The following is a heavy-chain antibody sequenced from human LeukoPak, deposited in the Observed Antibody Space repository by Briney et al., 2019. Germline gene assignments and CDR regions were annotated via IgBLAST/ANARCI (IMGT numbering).Heavy chain of an antibody. V-gene: IGHV5-51*01. CDR3: ARGIAAAGPFWYFDF. D-gene: IGHD6-13*01. J-gene: IGHJ2*01. CDR2: IYGGDSET. CDR1: RYSFAKYW. Sequence: GESLKISCRGSRYSFAKYWIAWVRQMPGKGLEWMGFIYGGDSETKYSPSFQGQVTISVDRSISTAYLQWSSLKASDTAIYYCARGIAAAGPFWYFDFWRRGTLVTVSS.